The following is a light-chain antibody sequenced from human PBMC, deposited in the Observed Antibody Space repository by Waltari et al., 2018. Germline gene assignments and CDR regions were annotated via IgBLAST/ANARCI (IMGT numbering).Light chain of an antibody. CDR3: QQYGSSPAIT. Sequence: EIVLTQSPGTLSLSPGERATLSCRASQSGSSNYLGWYQQKPGQAPRLLIYGASSRATGIPDRFSGSGSGTDFTLTISRLEPEDFAVYYCQQYGSSPAITFGQGTRLEI. V-gene: IGKV3-20*01. CDR2: GAS. CDR1: QSGSSNY. J-gene: IGKJ5*01.